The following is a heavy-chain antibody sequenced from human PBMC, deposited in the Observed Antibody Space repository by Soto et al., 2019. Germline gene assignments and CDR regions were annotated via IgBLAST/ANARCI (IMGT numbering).Heavy chain of an antibody. V-gene: IGHV2-5*02. Sequence: SGPTLVNPTQTLTLTCTFSGFSLSTSEVGVGWIRQPPGKALEWLALIYGDDEKLFSPSLRTRLTIAKDTSKNQVVLKMINMDPRDTATFFGPRSRGEKLRAFEVGGKGTMVTVS. CDR1: GFSLSTSEVG. CDR3: PRSRGEKLRAFEV. D-gene: IGHD3-16*01. CDR2: IYGDDEK. J-gene: IGHJ3*01.